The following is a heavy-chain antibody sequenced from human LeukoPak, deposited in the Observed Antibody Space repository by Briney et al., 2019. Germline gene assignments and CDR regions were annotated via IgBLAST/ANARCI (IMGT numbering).Heavy chain of an antibody. V-gene: IGHV4-39*07. Sequence: SETLSLTCTASGGSISSSSYYWGWIRQPPGKGLEWIGSIYYSGSTYYNPSLKSRVTISVDTSKNQFSLKLSSVTAADTAVYYCARDLLLIHWGQGTLVTVSS. D-gene: IGHD3-22*01. CDR1: GGSISSSSYY. J-gene: IGHJ4*02. CDR2: IYYSGST. CDR3: ARDLLLIH.